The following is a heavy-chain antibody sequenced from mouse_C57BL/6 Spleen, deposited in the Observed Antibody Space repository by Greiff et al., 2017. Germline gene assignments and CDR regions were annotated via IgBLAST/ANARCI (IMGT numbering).Heavy chain of an antibody. Sequence: VQLQQPGAELVMPGASVKLSCKASGYTFTSYWMHWVKQRPGQGLEWIGEIDPSDSYTNYNQKFKGKSTLTVDKSSSPAYMQLSSLTSEDSAVYYCARVPFTTVVGGGYFDVWGTGTTVTVSS. V-gene: IGHV1-69*01. CDR2: IDPSDSYT. CDR3: ARVPFTTVVGGGYFDV. J-gene: IGHJ1*03. D-gene: IGHD1-1*01. CDR1: GYTFTSYW.